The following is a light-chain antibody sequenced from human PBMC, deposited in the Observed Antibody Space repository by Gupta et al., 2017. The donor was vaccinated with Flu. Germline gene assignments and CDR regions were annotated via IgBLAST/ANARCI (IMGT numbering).Light chain of an antibody. J-gene: IGKJ2*01. Sequence: ATLSCRASQTVSSNYLAWYQQKPGQAPRLLIYDASSRATGIPDRFSGSGSGTDFTLTISGLEPEDFAVYYCQHYGSSYTFGQGTKLEIK. CDR2: DAS. CDR1: QTVSSNY. CDR3: QHYGSSYT. V-gene: IGKV3-20*01.